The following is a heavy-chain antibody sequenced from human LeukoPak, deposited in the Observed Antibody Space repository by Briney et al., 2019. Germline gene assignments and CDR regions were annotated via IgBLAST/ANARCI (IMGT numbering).Heavy chain of an antibody. D-gene: IGHD1-26*01. J-gene: IGHJ6*02. CDR3: ARHSGSYFDYYYGMDV. V-gene: IGHV4-59*08. CDR2: IYYSGST. Sequence: SETLSLTCTVSGGSISSYYWSWIRQPPGKGLERIGYIYYSGSTNYNPSLKSRVTISVDTSKNQFSLKLSSVTAADTGVYYCARHSGSYFDYYYGMDVWGQGTTVTVSS. CDR1: GGSISSYY.